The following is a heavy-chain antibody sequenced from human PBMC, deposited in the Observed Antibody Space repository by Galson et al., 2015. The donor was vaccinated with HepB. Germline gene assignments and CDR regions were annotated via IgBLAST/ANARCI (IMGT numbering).Heavy chain of an antibody. J-gene: IGHJ4*02. Sequence: SLRLSCAASGFIFTNYGMHWVRQAPGKGLEWVAFIWSDGSKRYYADSVQGRFTISRDNSKSTLYLQMNNMRPEDTAVYYCAMFPRYWGQGTLVTVSS. CDR1: GFIFTNYG. V-gene: IGHV3-30*02. CDR2: IWSDGSKR. CDR3: AMFPRY. D-gene: IGHD3-10*02.